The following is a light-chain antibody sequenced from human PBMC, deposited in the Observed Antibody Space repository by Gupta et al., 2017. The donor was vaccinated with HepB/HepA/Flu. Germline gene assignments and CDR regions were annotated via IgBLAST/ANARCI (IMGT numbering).Light chain of an antibody. Sequence: QSALTQPASVSGSPGQSITISCTGTSSDVGGYNYVSWYQQHPGKAPKLMINDVSNRPSGVSNRFSGSKSGNTAYLNISGLQAEDEADYYCSSYTSSSTPWVFGGGTKLTVL. J-gene: IGLJ3*02. CDR2: DVS. V-gene: IGLV2-14*03. CDR3: SSYTSSSTPWV. CDR1: SSDVGGYNY.